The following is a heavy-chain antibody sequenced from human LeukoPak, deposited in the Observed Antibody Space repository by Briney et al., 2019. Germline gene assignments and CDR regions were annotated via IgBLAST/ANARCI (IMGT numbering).Heavy chain of an antibody. CDR3: ARAGKQLAYYYYYYMDV. D-gene: IGHD6-6*01. V-gene: IGHV4-59*08. CDR2: IYYSGST. CDR1: GGSISSYY. J-gene: IGHJ6*03. Sequence: SETLSLTCTVSGGSISSYYWSWIGQPPGKGLEWIGYIYYSGSTNYNPSLKSRVTISVDTSKNQFSLKLSSVTAADTAVYYCARAGKQLAYYYYYYMDVWGKGTTVTVSS.